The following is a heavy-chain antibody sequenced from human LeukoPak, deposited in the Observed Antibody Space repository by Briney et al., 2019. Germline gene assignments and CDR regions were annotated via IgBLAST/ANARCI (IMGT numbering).Heavy chain of an antibody. D-gene: IGHD5-12*01. CDR2: ITGSGSA. V-gene: IGHV3-23*01. CDR3: AKDLMAEGGYSGYGIDY. Sequence: GGSVTLFCSASGFTLSIYGMSWVRQAPGKGREWVSGITGSGSAYYGDSVKGRFAISRDNSKNTLYLQMNSLRAEDTAVYYCAKDLMAEGGYSGYGIDYWGQGTLVTVSS. J-gene: IGHJ4*02. CDR1: GFTLSIYG.